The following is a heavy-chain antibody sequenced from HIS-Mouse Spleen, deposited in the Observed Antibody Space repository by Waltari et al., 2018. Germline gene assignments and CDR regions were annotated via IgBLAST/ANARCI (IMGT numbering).Heavy chain of an antibody. Sequence: QVQRVESGGGVVQPGGSLRLPFASPGFTFSSYGIPLCRQVPGKGLEWVAVIWYDGSNKYYADSVKGRFTISRDNSKNTLYLQMNSLRAEDTAVYYCARDRRDRMFDYWGQGTLVTVSS. V-gene: IGHV3-33*01. CDR2: IWYDGSNK. CDR3: ARDRRDRMFDY. CDR1: GFTFSSYG. J-gene: IGHJ4*02.